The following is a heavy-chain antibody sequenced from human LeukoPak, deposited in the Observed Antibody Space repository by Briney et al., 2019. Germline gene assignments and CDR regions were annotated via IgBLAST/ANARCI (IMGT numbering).Heavy chain of an antibody. CDR1: GYTFTSYY. V-gene: IGHV1-46*01. CDR2: INPSGGST. Sequence: GASVKVSCKASGYTFTSYYVHWVRQAPGQGLEWMGIINPSGGSTSYAQKFQGRVTMTRDTSTSTVYMELSSLRSEDTAVYYCARDERNCSGGSCYALHFDYWGQGTLVTVSS. J-gene: IGHJ4*02. CDR3: ARDERNCSGGSCYALHFDY. D-gene: IGHD2-15*01.